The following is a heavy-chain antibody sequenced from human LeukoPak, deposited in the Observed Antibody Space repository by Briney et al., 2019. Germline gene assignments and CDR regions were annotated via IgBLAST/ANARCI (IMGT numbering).Heavy chain of an antibody. V-gene: IGHV4-31*02. CDR1: GFTVSGNY. D-gene: IGHD3-22*01. J-gene: IGHJ3*02. CDR3: ARDYYDSSGYYKGAFDI. Sequence: LRLSCAASGFTVSGNYMSWVRQAPGKGLEWIGYIYYTGSTYYNPSLMSRITISLDTSKSQFSLKLSSVTAADTAVYYCARDYYDSSGYYKGAFDIWGQGTMVTVSS. CDR2: IYYTGST.